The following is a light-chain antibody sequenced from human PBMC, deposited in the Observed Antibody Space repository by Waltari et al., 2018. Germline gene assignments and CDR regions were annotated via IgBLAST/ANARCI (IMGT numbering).Light chain of an antibody. V-gene: IGLV2-14*01. CDR2: DVY. J-gene: IGLJ2*01. CDR1: DSDIGSYKY. CDR3: SSYTSISTGI. Sequence: SALTQPASVSGSPGESITIPCTGTDSDIGSYKYVSWYQQYPGKAPKLLIYDVYARPSGVSNRFSGSKSVNTASLTISGLQAEDEAEYLCSSYTSISTGIFGGGTKVSVL.